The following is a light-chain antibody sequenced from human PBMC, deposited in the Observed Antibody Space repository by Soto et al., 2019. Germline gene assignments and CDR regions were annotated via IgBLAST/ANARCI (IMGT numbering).Light chain of an antibody. V-gene: IGKV3-15*01. Sequence: EIVLTQSPCTLSLSPGERATLSCRASESVSRNLAWYQQKPGQAPRLLIYDASTRATGIPDRFSGGGSGTEFTLTISSLQSEDFVVYYCQQYNNWPLTFGQGTRLEIK. CDR1: ESVSRN. CDR3: QQYNNWPLT. CDR2: DAS. J-gene: IGKJ5*01.